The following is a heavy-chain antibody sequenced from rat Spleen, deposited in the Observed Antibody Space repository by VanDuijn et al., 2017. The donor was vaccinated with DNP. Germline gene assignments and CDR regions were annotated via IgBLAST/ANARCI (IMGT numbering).Heavy chain of an antibody. V-gene: IGHV5-31*01. CDR3: VRDSRDYGSYADYFDY. CDR2: ITSSGGST. D-gene: IGHD1-8*01. CDR1: GLTFTNYW. Sequence: EVKLVESGGDLVQPGRSLKLSCVASGLTFTNYWMTWIRQVPGKGLEWVASITSSGGSTYYPDSVKGRFNISRENATNTLYLQMNSLRSEDTASYYCVRDSRDYGSYADYFDYWGQGVMVTVSS. J-gene: IGHJ2*01.